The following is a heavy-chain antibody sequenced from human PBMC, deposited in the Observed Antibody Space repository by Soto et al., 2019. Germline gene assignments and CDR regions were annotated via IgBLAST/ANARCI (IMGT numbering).Heavy chain of an antibody. J-gene: IGHJ4*02. D-gene: IGHD5-18*01. V-gene: IGHV4-34*12. Sequence: QVQLQQWGAGLLKPSETLSLTCAVYGGSFNGYYWTWIRQPPGKGLEWIGEIIHSGDTNYNPSLKSRVTISVDTSNNQFFLKLSSVTAADTAVYYCARRTEGYRTEYWVRRTLVTVSS. CDR2: IIHSGDT. CDR3: ARRTEGYRTEY. CDR1: GGSFNGYY.